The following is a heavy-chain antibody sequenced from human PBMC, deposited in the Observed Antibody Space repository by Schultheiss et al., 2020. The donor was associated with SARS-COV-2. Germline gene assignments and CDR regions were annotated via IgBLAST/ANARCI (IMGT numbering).Heavy chain of an antibody. CDR2: ISTHNENT. V-gene: IGHV1-18*01. CDR3: ARSLHYYDSRYRFDY. Sequence: ASVKVSCKASGYIFASYGISWVRQAPGQGLEWMGWISTHNENTNYAQRLQGRVTMTTDTSTNTAYMDLRSLRSDDTAVYYCARSLHYYDSRYRFDYWGQGTLVTVSS. J-gene: IGHJ4*02. CDR1: GYIFASYG. D-gene: IGHD3-22*01.